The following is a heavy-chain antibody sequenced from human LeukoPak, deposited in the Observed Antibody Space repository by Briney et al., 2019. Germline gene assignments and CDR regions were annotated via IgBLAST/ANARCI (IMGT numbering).Heavy chain of an antibody. J-gene: IGHJ6*02. D-gene: IGHD3-22*01. CDR2: IYYSGIT. V-gene: IGHV4-61*01. CDR1: GGSVSSNNYY. CDR3: ATSSGYYDSSGYYGGYYYYYGMDV. Sequence: PSETLSLTCAVSGGSVSSNNYYWSWIRQPPGKGLEYIAYIYYSGITNYNPSLKSRVTISIETSKNQFSLKLSSVTAADTAVYYCATSSGYYDSSGYYGGYYYYYGMDVWGQGTTVTVSS.